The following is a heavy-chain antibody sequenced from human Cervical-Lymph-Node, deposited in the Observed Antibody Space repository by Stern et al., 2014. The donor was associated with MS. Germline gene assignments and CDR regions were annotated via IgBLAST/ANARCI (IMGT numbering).Heavy chain of an antibody. V-gene: IGHV4-31*03. CDR1: GGSISSGDNY. J-gene: IGHJ3*02. CDR2: ISYSGST. CDR3: TRDGPQVGAGSFDI. Sequence: QVQLQESGPGLVKPSQTLSLTCTVSGGSISSGDNYWNWIRQLPGKGLEWIGYISYSGSTDNNPTLKSRVTISVDTSKNQFSLNLSSVTAADTAVYYCTRDGPQVGAGSFDIWGRGTMVSVS. D-gene: IGHD1-26*01.